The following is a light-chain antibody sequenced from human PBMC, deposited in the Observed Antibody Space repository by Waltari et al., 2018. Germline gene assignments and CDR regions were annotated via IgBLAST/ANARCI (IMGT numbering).Light chain of an antibody. CDR2: EVS. CDR3: SSHTATVPHV. J-gene: IGLJ1*01. Sequence: QSALTQPASVSGSPGQSITISCTGTSNDVGGYGYVSWYQQYPGKAPKLIIYEVSYRPSGISTRFSGSKSGNTASLTISGLQAEDDADYYCSSHTATVPHVLGTGTRVTVV. CDR1: SNDVGGYGY. V-gene: IGLV2-14*01.